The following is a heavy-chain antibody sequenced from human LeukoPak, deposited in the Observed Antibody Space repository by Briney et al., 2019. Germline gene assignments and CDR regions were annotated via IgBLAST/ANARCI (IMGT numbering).Heavy chain of an antibody. CDR3: ARDDNTGY. D-gene: IGHD1-14*01. V-gene: IGHV3-21*01. J-gene: IGHJ4*02. Sequence: GGSLTLSCAASGFTFSSYTMTWVRQAPGKGLEWVSSISSSRSYIYYADSTKGRFTISRDNAKNSLYLQMNSLRAEDTAVYYCARDDNTGYWGQGTLVTVSS. CDR2: ISSSRSYI. CDR1: GFTFSSYT.